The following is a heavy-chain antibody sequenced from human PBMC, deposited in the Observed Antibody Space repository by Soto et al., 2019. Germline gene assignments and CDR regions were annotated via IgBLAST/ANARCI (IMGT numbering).Heavy chain of an antibody. V-gene: IGHV3-64D*06. D-gene: IGHD3-10*01. Sequence: PGGSLRLSCSASGFTFRTYSLHWVRQAPGKGLEWVSAISGDGGSTNYADSVEGRFTISRDNSKNTVFLQMSSLRTEDTAVYFCVKGQFSYGPLDYWGQGTLVTVSS. J-gene: IGHJ4*02. CDR3: VKGQFSYGPLDY. CDR2: ISGDGGST. CDR1: GFTFRTYS.